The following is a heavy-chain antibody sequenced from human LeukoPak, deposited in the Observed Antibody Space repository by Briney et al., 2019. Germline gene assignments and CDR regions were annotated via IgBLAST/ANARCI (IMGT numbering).Heavy chain of an antibody. D-gene: IGHD3-10*02. J-gene: IGHJ6*04. Sequence: GGSLRLSCAAYGFTFSSNWMRWVRQTPGKGLVWVSRISADGSDTSYADSVKGRFTISRDNAKSSLYLQMNSLRAEDTAVYYCAELGITMIGGVWGKGTTVTISS. CDR1: GFTFSSNW. CDR3: AELGITMIGGV. CDR2: ISADGSDT. V-gene: IGHV3-74*01.